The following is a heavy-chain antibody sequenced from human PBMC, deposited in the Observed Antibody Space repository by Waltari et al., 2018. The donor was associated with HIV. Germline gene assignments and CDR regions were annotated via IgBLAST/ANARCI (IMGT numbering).Heavy chain of an antibody. D-gene: IGHD3-10*01. V-gene: IGHV3-23*01. CDR3: AKDKRFRDEGFDP. CDR2: ISGSGGST. J-gene: IGHJ5*02. CDR1: GFTFSSYA. Sequence: EVQLLESGGGLVQHGGSLRLSCAASGFTFSSYAMTWFRQAPGKGLEWVSAISGSGGSTYYADSVKGRFTISIDNSKNTLYLQMNSLRAEDTAVYYCAKDKRFRDEGFDPWGQGTLVTVSS.